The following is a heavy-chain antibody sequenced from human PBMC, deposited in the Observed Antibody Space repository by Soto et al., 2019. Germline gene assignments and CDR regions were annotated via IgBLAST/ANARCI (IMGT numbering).Heavy chain of an antibody. D-gene: IGHD2-15*01. Sequence: PSETLSLTCAGSGDSVNTHDWWAWVRQPPGKRPEWIGEISHNDLKNYHPFLKTRLSFSISRDRYSLQFSLSLRSVTATETAVYFCARRTSSGATDDWGKGKMVTVSS. J-gene: IGHJ4*02. V-gene: IGHV4-4*02. CDR2: ISHNDLK. CDR3: ARRTSSGATDD. CDR1: GDSVNTHDW.